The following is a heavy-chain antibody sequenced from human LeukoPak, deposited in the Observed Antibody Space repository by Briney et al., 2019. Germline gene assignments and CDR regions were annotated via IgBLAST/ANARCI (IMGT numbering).Heavy chain of an antibody. D-gene: IGHD6-19*01. V-gene: IGHV4-59*01. CDR3: ARGVMVAGTMSLDY. CDR1: GGSISSYY. CDR2: IFYSGST. J-gene: IGHJ4*02. Sequence: SETLSLTCTVSGGSISSYYWSWIRQPPGKGLEWIAYIFYSGSTNYNPSLKSRVTISVDTAKNQFSLKLSSVTAADAAVYYCARGVMVAGTMSLDYWGQGTLVTVSS.